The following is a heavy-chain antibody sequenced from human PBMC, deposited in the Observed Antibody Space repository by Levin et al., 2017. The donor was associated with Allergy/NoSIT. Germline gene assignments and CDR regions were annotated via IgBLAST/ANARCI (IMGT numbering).Heavy chain of an antibody. J-gene: IGHJ5*02. D-gene: IGHD3-3*01. CDR2: ISGSGGST. CDR3: AKVLRLTGRDPNWFDP. Sequence: QAGGSLRLSCAASGFTFSSYAMSWVRQAPGKGLEWVSAISGSGGSTYYADSVKGRFTISRDNSKNTLYLQMNSLRAEDTAVYYCAKVLRLTGRDPNWFDPWGQGTLVTVSS. CDR1: GFTFSSYA. V-gene: IGHV3-23*01.